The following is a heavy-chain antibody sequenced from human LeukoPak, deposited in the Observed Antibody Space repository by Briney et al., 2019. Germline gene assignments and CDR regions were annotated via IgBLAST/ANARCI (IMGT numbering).Heavy chain of an antibody. Sequence: ASVKVSCKASGYTLTGYSIQWVRQAPGQGLEWMGRINPSSGVTHYAQKFQDSVTLTRDTSISTAYLEVNTLRSDDTAVYYCTTRGGESSPLRYWGQGTLVTVSS. CDR1: GYTLTGYS. V-gene: IGHV1-2*06. J-gene: IGHJ4*02. D-gene: IGHD3-10*01. CDR3: TTRGGESSPLRY. CDR2: INPSSGVT.